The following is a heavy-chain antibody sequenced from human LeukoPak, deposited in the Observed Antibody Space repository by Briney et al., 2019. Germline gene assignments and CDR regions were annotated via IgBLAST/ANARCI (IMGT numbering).Heavy chain of an antibody. CDR3: AKDIAYYYDSSGPLFDN. Sequence: PGGSLRLSCAASGFTFTTFWMTRVRQAPGKGLEWMAFIRHDGSNKYYTDSVKGRFTISRDNSKNTLYLQMNSLRPEDTAVYYCAKDIAYYYDSSGPLFDNWGQGTLVTVSS. V-gene: IGHV3-30*02. CDR2: IRHDGSNK. D-gene: IGHD3-22*01. J-gene: IGHJ4*02. CDR1: GFTFTTFW.